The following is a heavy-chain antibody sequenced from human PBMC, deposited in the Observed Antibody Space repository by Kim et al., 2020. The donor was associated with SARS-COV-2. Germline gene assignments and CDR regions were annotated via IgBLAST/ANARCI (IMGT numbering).Heavy chain of an antibody. Sequence: SETLSLTCTASGGSISSSNYYWGWIRQPPGKGLEWIGTIYYSGNTYYNPSLKSRVTISVDASKNQFSLKLSFVTAADTAVYYCSGIVASSRWGYYYMDV. CDR3: SGIVASSRWGYYYMDV. CDR2: IYYSGNT. J-gene: IGHJ6*03. V-gene: IGHV4-39*01. D-gene: IGHD5-12*01. CDR1: GGSISSSNYY.